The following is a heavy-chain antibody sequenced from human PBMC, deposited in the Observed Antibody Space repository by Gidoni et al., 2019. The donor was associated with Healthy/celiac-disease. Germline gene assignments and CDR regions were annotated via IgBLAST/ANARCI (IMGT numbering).Heavy chain of an antibody. D-gene: IGHD3-3*01. V-gene: IGHV3-23*01. J-gene: IGHJ4*02. CDR3: ANVFGVVTLGGY. CDR2: ISGSGGST. Sequence: EVQLLESGGGLVQPGGSLRLSCAASGFTFSSYAMSWVRQAPGKGLEWVSAISGSGGSTYYADSVKGRFTISRDNSKNTLYLQMNSLRAEDTAVYYCANVFGVVTLGGYWGQGTLVTVSS. CDR1: GFTFSSYA.